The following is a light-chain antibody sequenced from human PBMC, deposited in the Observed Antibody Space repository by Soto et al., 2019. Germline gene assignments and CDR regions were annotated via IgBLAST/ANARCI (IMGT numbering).Light chain of an antibody. CDR3: TSFAGSGTNV. CDR1: SSDVGGYNY. V-gene: IGLV2-14*01. Sequence: QSVLTQPASVSGSPGQSIAISCTGTSSDVGGYNYVSWYQQHPGKAPKLIIFDVTNRPSGVSDRFSGSKSGSTASLTISGLQADDEADYYCTSFAGSGTNVFGTATKVTVL. CDR2: DVT. J-gene: IGLJ1*01.